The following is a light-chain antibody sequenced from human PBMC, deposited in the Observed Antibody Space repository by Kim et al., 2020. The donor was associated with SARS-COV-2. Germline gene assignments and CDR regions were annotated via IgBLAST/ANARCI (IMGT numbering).Light chain of an antibody. V-gene: IGKV3-15*01. CDR3: HQYSKWPQT. CDR1: QSVSST. J-gene: IGKJ1*01. Sequence: EIVMTQSPATLSVSPGERATLSCRASQSVSSTLAWYQQKPGQAPRLLIYGASTRATGIPGRFSGSGSGTEFTLTLSSLQSEDFAVYYCHQYSKWPQTFGQGTKVDIK. CDR2: GAS.